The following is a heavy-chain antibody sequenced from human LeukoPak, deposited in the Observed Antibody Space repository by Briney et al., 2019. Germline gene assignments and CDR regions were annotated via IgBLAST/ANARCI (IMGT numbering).Heavy chain of an antibody. D-gene: IGHD2-2*01. J-gene: IGHJ4*02. CDR3: ARESYAKGPLDY. V-gene: IGHV4-39*07. Sequence: PSETLSLTCAVSGASISSSNYYWGWVRQSPGKGLEWIGEIYHSGSTNYNPSLKSRVTISVDKSMNQFSLKLSSVTAADAAVYYCARESYAKGPLDYWGQGTLVTVSS. CDR2: IYHSGST. CDR1: GASISSSNYY.